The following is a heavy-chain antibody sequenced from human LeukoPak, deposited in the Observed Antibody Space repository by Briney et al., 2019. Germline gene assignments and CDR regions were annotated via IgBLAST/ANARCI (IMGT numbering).Heavy chain of an antibody. J-gene: IGHJ3*01. CDR3: AKRRDAGITGTTGGLDV. Sequence: GGSLRLSCAASGFTLSNYAMSLVRQAPGKGLEWVSGISGSGETTFYADSVRGRFAISRDISKTTLYLQINSLRAEDAAVYYCAKRRDAGITGTTGGLDVWGQGTTVTVSS. V-gene: IGHV3-23*01. D-gene: IGHD1-20*01. CDR2: ISGSGETT. CDR1: GFTLSNYA.